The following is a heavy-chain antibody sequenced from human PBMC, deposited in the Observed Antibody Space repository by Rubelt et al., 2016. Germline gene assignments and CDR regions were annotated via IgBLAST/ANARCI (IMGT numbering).Heavy chain of an antibody. D-gene: IGHD1-26*01. CDR1: GGSFSGYY. CDR2: INHSGST. CDR3: AREVGATPVDY. J-gene: IGHJ4*02. Sequence: QVQLQQWGAGLLKPSETLSLTCAVYGGSFSGYYWSWIRQPPGKGLEWIGEINHSGSTNYNPSLKSRVTISVDTSKNQFSLKLSSVTAADTAVYYCAREVGATPVDYWGQGTLVTVSS. V-gene: IGHV4-34*01.